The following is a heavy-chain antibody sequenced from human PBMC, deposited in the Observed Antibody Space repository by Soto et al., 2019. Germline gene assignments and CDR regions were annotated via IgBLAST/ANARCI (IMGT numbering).Heavy chain of an antibody. J-gene: IGHJ4*02. CDR2: IYLDDDK. D-gene: IGHD1-1*01. CDR3: AHRQLYNGAWNEGTFDY. CDR1: GFSLTTRPVG. V-gene: IGHV2-5*02. Sequence: QITLKESGPTLVKPTQTLTLTCTFSGFSLTTRPVGVGWIRQPPGQALEWVALIYLDDDKRYNPSLKTRVTITKDTSKNQVVLTMTNMDPVDTATYYCAHRQLYNGAWNEGTFDYWGQGALVTVSS.